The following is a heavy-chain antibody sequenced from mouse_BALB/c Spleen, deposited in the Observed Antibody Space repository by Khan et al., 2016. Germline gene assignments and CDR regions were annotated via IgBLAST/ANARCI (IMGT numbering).Heavy chain of an antibody. V-gene: IGHV1-77*01. CDR1: GYTFTDYY. CDR2: IYPGSGNT. Sequence: QVQLQQSGAELARPGASVKLSCKASGYTFTDYYINWVKQRTGQGLEWIGEIYPGSGNTYYNEKFKGKATLTADKSSSTAYMQLSSLTSEDSAVYFCARWVYDGSYYEYWCQGTTLTVSS. CDR3: ARWVYDGSYYEY. D-gene: IGHD2-2*01. J-gene: IGHJ2*01.